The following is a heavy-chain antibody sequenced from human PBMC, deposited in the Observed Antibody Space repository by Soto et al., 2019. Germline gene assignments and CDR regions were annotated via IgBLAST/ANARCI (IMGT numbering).Heavy chain of an antibody. Sequence: PGGSLRLSCAASGLTVSDHYMDWVRQAPGKGLEWVGRTRNKANSYTTEYAASVEGRFTISRDDSKNSLYLQMNRLKTEDTAVYFCASASGSPYSAFDIWSQGTMVTVSS. D-gene: IGHD1-26*01. CDR3: ASASGSPYSAFDI. V-gene: IGHV3-72*01. CDR2: TRNKANSYTT. CDR1: GLTVSDHY. J-gene: IGHJ3*02.